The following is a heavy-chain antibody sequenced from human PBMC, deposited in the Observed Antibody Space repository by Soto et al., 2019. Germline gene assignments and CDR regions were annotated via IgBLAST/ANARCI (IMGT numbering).Heavy chain of an antibody. CDR3: ARGGAARPRYRMSYYYYGMDV. CDR1: GGSLSGYY. CDR2: INHSGST. D-gene: IGHD6-6*01. V-gene: IGHV4-34*01. J-gene: IGHJ6*02. Sequence: TSETLSLTCAVYGGSLSGYYWSWIRQPPGKGLEWIGEINHSGSTNYNPSLKSRVTISVDTSKNQFSLKLSSVTAADTAVYYCARGGAARPRYRMSYYYYGMDVWGQGTTVTVSS.